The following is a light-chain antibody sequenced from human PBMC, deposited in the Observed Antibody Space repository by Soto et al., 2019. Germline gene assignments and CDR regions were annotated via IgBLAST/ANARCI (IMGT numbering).Light chain of an antibody. Sequence: QSALTQPASVSGSPGQTITISCTGTSSDVGGYNYVSWYQQHPGKAPKLIIYEVSNRPSGVSNRFSGSKSGNTASLTISGLQAEDEVDYYCSSYASSSTLFGGGTKLTVL. CDR1: SSDVGGYNY. CDR3: SSYASSSTL. J-gene: IGLJ2*01. V-gene: IGLV2-14*01. CDR2: EVS.